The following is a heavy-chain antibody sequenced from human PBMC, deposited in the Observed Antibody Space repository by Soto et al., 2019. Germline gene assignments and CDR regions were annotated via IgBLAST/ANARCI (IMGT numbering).Heavy chain of an antibody. CDR3: GRYEGFGELFPVHYGMDV. CDR1: GGTFSRDA. J-gene: IGHJ6*02. D-gene: IGHD3-10*01. Sequence: QVQLVQSGAEVKKPVSSVKVSCKASGGTFSRDAISWVRQAPGQGLEWMGWISPIFGTANYAHKFQGRVTNTADKSTSTAYMELSSLRSEDTAVYYCGRYEGFGELFPVHYGMDVWGQGTTVTVSS. V-gene: IGHV1-69*06. CDR2: ISPIFGTA.